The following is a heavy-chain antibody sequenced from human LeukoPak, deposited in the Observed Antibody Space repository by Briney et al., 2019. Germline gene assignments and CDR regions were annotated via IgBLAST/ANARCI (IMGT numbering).Heavy chain of an antibody. Sequence: PGGSLRLSCAASGFTFSSYAMHWVRQAPGKGLEWVSEISYDGSNEYYADSVKGRLTISRGKSKNTLYLQMNSLTAEDSAVYYCARARVRGVSFFAYWGQGTLVTVSS. CDR2: ISYDGSNE. D-gene: IGHD2-21*01. CDR3: ARARVRGVSFFAY. CDR1: GFTFSSYA. J-gene: IGHJ4*02. V-gene: IGHV3-30*01.